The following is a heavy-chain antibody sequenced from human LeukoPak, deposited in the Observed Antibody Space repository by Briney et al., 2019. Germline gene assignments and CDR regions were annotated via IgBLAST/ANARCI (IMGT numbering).Heavy chain of an antibody. J-gene: IGHJ4*02. Sequence: ASVKVSCKASGYTFTGYYMHWVRQAPGQGLEWMGWINPNSGGTNYAQKFQGRVTMTRDTSISTAYMERSRLRSDDTAVYYCARLRDDILTGYFDYWGQGTLVTVSS. CDR3: ARLRDDILTGYFDY. CDR1: GYTFTGYY. V-gene: IGHV1-2*02. CDR2: INPNSGGT. D-gene: IGHD3-9*01.